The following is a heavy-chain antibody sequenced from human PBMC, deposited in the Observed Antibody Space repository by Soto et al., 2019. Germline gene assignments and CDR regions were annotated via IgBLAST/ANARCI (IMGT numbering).Heavy chain of an antibody. CDR1: GFTFSNYG. CDR2: IWYDGSNK. J-gene: IGHJ6*02. Sequence: GGSLRLSCAASGFTFSNYGMHWVRQAPGKGLEWVAVIWYDGSNKYYADSVKGRFTISRDNSKNTLYLQMNSLRAEDTAVYYCAREYIGVTRGSYYYYGMDVWGQGTTVTVSS. D-gene: IGHD1-26*01. CDR3: AREYIGVTRGSYYYYGMDV. V-gene: IGHV3-33*01.